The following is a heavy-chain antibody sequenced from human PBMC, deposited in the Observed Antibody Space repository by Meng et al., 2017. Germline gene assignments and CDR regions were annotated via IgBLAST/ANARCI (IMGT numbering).Heavy chain of an antibody. CDR3: ASELNTYGSGSYAY. J-gene: IGHJ4*02. D-gene: IGHD3-10*01. Sequence: QVQLVQSGAEVNMPGASVTASCKASRYHFTGYYMHWVRQAPGQGLEWMGRINPNSGGTNYAQKFQGRVTMTRDTSISTAYMELSRLRSDDTAVYYCASELNTYGSGSYAYWGQGTLVTVSS. CDR1: RYHFTGYY. CDR2: INPNSGGT. V-gene: IGHV1-2*06.